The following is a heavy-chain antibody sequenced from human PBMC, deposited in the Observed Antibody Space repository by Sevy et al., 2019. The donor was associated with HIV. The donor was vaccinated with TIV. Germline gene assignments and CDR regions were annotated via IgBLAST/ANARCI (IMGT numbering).Heavy chain of an antibody. D-gene: IGHD3-22*01. V-gene: IGHV3-7*01. Sequence: GGSLRLSCAASGFTFSRYWMSWVRQAPGKGLEWVANIKQDGSEKYYVDSVKGRFTISRDNAKNSLYLQMNSLRADDTAVYYCARVSDDSSGYRFDYWGQGTLVTVSS. CDR2: IKQDGSEK. J-gene: IGHJ4*02. CDR1: GFTFSRYW. CDR3: ARVSDDSSGYRFDY.